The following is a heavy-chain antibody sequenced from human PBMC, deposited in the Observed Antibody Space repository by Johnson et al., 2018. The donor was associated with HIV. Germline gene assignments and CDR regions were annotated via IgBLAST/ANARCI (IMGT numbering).Heavy chain of an antibody. CDR2: LSGSGGPT. V-gene: IGHV3-23*04. CDR1: GFTFSSYA. D-gene: IGHD3-10*01. CDR3: ARDPLLHGSTFDI. J-gene: IGHJ3*02. Sequence: EVQLVESGGGFVQPGGSLRLSCAASGFTFSSYAMSCVRQAPGKGLEWVSALSGSGGPTYYADSVKGLFTISRDNSKNTLFLQMNSLRAEDTAVYYCARDPLLHGSTFDIWGPRTMVTVSS.